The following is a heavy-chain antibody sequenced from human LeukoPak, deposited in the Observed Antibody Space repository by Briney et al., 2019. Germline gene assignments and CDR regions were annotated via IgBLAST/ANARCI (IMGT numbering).Heavy chain of an antibody. J-gene: IGHJ5*02. V-gene: IGHV4-61*02. Sequence: PSETLSLTCTVSGGSVSRGGHYWSWIRQPAGKGLEWIGRIYTIGSTNYNPSLKSRVTISVDTSKNQFSLRLSSVTAADTAVYYCARDWGFGDSEDWFDPWGQGTLVTVSS. CDR1: GGSVSRGGHY. CDR2: IYTIGST. CDR3: ARDWGFGDSEDWFDP. D-gene: IGHD3-10*01.